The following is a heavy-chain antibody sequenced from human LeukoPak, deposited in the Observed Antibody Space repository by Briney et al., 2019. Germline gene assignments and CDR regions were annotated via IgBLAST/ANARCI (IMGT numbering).Heavy chain of an antibody. Sequence: GGSLRLSCAASGFTFSTNTTNWVRQAPGKGLEWVSSISSSSSYIYYADSVKGRFTISRDNAKNSLYLQMNSLRAEDTAVYYCARSGAVAGHFDYWGQGTLVTVSS. J-gene: IGHJ4*02. V-gene: IGHV3-21*01. CDR3: ARSGAVAGHFDY. CDR2: ISSSSSYI. CDR1: GFTFSTNT. D-gene: IGHD6-19*01.